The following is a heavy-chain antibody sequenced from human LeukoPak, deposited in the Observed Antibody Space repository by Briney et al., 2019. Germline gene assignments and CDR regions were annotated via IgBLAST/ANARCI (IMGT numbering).Heavy chain of an antibody. CDR1: GRTFSNQA. CDR3: ARGACSRTSCYSRGY. D-gene: IGHD2-2*01. CDR2: IIPLFDSA. J-gene: IGHJ4*02. V-gene: IGHV1-69*13. Sequence: SVKVSSKASGRTFSNQAISRVRHAPRQGLEWMRGIIPLFDSAAYARTFQATITLIADGSTNTAYLVLYSLSPEATAVYYSARGACSRTSCYSRGYLGQGTLVTVPS.